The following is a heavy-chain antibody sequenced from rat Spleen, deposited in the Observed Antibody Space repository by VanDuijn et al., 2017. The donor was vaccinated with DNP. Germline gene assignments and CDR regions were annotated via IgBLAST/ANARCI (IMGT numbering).Heavy chain of an antibody. D-gene: IGHD1-2*01. J-gene: IGHJ2*01. CDR2: ISYSGST. Sequence: EVQLQESGPALVEPSQSLSLTCSVTGYSITSNYWGWIRKFPGNKMEWMGYISYSGSTSYNPSLKSRISITRDTSKNQFFLQLNSVTTEDTATYYCARSVYYYGSYIPFDYWGQGVMVTVSS. CDR1: GYSITSNY. CDR3: ARSVYYYGSYIPFDY. V-gene: IGHV3-1*01.